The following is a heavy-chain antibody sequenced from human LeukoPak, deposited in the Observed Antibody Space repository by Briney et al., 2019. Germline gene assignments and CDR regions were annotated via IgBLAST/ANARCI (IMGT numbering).Heavy chain of an antibody. D-gene: IGHD4-17*01. CDR2: INHSGST. J-gene: IGHJ3*02. V-gene: IGHV4-34*01. Sequence: SETLSLTCAVYGGSFSGYYWSWIRQPPGKGLEWIGEINHSGSTNYNPSLKSRVTISVDTSKNQFSLKLSSVTAADTAVYYCARDDTDYGFTAFDIWGQGTMVTVSS. CDR3: ARDDTDYGFTAFDI. CDR1: GGSFSGYY.